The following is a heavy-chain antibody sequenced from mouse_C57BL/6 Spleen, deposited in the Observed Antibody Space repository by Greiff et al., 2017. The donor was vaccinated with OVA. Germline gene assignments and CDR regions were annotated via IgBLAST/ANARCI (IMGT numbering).Heavy chain of an antibody. D-gene: IGHD2-1*01. J-gene: IGHJ2*01. CDR2: ISDGGSYT. Sequence: EVQLVESGGGLVKPGGSLKLSCAASGFTFSSYAMSWVRQTPEKRLEWVATISDGGSYTYYPDNVKGRFTISRDNAKNNLYLQMSHLKSEDTAMYYCARDGNGVYFDYWGQGTTLTVSS. V-gene: IGHV5-4*01. CDR3: ARDGNGVYFDY. CDR1: GFTFSSYA.